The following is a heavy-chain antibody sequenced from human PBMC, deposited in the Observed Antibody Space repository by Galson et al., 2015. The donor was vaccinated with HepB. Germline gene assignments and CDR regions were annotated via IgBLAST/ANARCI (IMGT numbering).Heavy chain of an antibody. CDR2: ISYDGSNK. CDR3: ARDRPPIQPFDY. D-gene: IGHD5-18*01. CDR1: GFTFSSYA. V-gene: IGHV3-30-3*01. J-gene: IGHJ4*02. Sequence: SLRLSCAASGFTFSSYAMHWVRQAPGKGLEWVAVISYDGSNKYYADSVKGRFTISRDNSKNTLYLQMNSLRAEDTAVYYCARDRPPIQPFDYWGQGTLVTVSS.